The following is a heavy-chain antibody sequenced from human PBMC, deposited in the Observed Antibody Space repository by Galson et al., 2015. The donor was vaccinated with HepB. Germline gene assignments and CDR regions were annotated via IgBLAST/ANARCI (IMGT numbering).Heavy chain of an antibody. CDR3: AKEDATPFFDY. Sequence: SLRLSFAASGFTFSSYAMSWVRQAPGKGLEWVSAITAGGDRAYYADSVQGRFTISRDNSKNSLFLQMNSLRAEDTALYYCAKEDATPFFDYWGQGTLVTVSS. CDR1: GFTFSSYA. D-gene: IGHD2-15*01. J-gene: IGHJ4*02. CDR2: ITAGGDRA. V-gene: IGHV3-23*01.